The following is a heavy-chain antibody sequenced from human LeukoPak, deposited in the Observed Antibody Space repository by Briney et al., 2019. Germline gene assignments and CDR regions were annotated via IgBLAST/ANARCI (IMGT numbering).Heavy chain of an antibody. Sequence: PSETLSLTCTVSGGSFSTFYWNWIRQPAGKGLEWIGRIYTSGNTNYNPSLKSRVTMSVDTSKKQFSLKLSSVTAADTAVYYCARENVADGEDHWGQGTLVTVSS. CDR2: IYTSGNT. J-gene: IGHJ4*02. D-gene: IGHD3-10*01. CDR3: ARENVADGEDH. V-gene: IGHV4-4*07. CDR1: GGSFSTFY.